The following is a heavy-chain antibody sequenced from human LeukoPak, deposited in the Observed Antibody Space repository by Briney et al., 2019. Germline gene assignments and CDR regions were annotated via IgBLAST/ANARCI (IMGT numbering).Heavy chain of an antibody. J-gene: IGHJ5*02. CDR1: GGTFRSYA. D-gene: IGHD2-2*01. Sequence: ASVKVCGKASGGTFRSYAITWVRQAAGQGREGLGGILPIFGTANYARKFQDKVTITADEYTSTAYMELSSLRSEDTAVYYCARDVRHRYCSSSSCYWGWLDPWGQGTLVTVAS. CDR2: ILPIFGTA. V-gene: IGHV1-69*01. CDR3: ARDVRHRYCSSSSCYWGWLDP.